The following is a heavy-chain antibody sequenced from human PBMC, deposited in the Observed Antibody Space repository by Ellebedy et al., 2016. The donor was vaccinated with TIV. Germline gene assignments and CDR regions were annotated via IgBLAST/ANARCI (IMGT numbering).Heavy chain of an antibody. J-gene: IGHJ6*02. CDR2: ISWNSGNV. Sequence: SLKISCAASGFTFDDYAMHWVRQGPGKGLEWVSGISWNSGNVGYADSVKGRFTISRDNAKNSLYLQINSLRAEDMALYYCAKDIGSGDYGDYRVMDVWGQGTTVTVSS. V-gene: IGHV3-9*03. CDR1: GFTFDDYA. D-gene: IGHD4-17*01. CDR3: AKDIGSGDYGDYRVMDV.